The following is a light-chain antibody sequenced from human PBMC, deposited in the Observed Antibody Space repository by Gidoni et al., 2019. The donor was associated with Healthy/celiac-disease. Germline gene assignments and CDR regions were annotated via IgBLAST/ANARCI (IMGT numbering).Light chain of an antibody. V-gene: IGLV1-44*01. CDR3: AAWDDSLNGPV. Sequence: QSVLTQPPSASGTPGQTVTIPCSGSSSNIGRNTVNWYQQLPGTAPKLLIYSNNQRPSGVPDRFSGSKSGTSASLAISGLQSEDEADYYCAAWDDSLNGPVFGGGTKLTVL. CDR1: SSNIGRNT. CDR2: SNN. J-gene: IGLJ2*01.